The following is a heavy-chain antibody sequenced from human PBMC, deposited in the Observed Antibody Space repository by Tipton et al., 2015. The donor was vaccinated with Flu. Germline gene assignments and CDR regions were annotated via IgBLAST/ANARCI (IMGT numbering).Heavy chain of an antibody. CDR1: GGFITNYY. CDR2: IYYTGSA. D-gene: IGHD3-10*01. V-gene: IGHV4-59*12. Sequence: TLSLTCTVSGGFITNYYWSWIRQPPGKGLEFIGYIYYTGSAHYNPSLYSRVTMSVDTSKNQFSLKLSSVTAADTAAYYCARGSGSGTYVIFDFWGQGTLVTVSS. J-gene: IGHJ4*02. CDR3: ARGSGSGTYVIFDF.